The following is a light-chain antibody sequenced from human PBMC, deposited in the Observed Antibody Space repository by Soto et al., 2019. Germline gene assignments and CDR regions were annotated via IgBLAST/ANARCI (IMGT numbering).Light chain of an antibody. J-gene: IGKJ1*01. V-gene: IGKV1-27*01. CDR3: QKYNIAPWT. Sequence: DIQMTQSPSPLSAYVGDRVTITCRASQAISNYLAWYQQKPGKVPKLLIYAASTLQSGVPSRFSGSGSGTDFTLTISSLQPEDGATYYCQKYNIAPWTFGQGTKVEIK. CDR2: AAS. CDR1: QAISNY.